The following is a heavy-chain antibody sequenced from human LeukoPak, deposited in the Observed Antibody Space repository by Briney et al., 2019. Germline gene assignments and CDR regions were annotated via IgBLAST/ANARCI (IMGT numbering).Heavy chain of an antibody. D-gene: IGHD6-6*01. CDR2: INPSGGST. CDR3: ARDGPRIAALGEDFDY. J-gene: IGHJ4*02. Sequence: ASVKVSCKASEYTFTDYYMHWVRQAPGQGLEWMGWINPSGGSTSYAQKFQGRVTMTRDTSTSTVYMELSSLRSEDTAVYYCARDGPRIAALGEDFDYWGQGTLVTVSS. CDR1: EYTFTDYY. V-gene: IGHV1-46*01.